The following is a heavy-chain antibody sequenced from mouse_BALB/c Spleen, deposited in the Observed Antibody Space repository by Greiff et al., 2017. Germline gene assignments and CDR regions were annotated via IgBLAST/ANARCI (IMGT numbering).Heavy chain of an antibody. CDR3: ARFSRDWYFDV. D-gene: IGHD3-3*01. Sequence: VQLQQSGAELAKPGASVKMSCKASGYTFTSYWMHWVKQRPGQGLEWIGYINPSTGYTEYNQKFKDKATLTADKSSSTAYMQLSSLTSEDSAVYYCARFSRDWYFDVWGAGTTVTVSS. J-gene: IGHJ1*01. CDR2: INPSTGYT. V-gene: IGHV1-7*01. CDR1: GYTFTSYW.